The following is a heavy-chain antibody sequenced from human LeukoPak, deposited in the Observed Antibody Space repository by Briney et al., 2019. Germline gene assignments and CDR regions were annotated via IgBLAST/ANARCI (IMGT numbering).Heavy chain of an antibody. V-gene: IGHV1-2*06. CDR1: GYTFTGYY. D-gene: IGHD3-22*01. CDR2: INPNSGGT. CDR3: ARDPTKTYYYDSSGYYYGIDY. Sequence: GASVKVSCEASGYTFTGYYMHWVRQAPGQGLEWMGRINPNSGGTNYAQKFQGRVTMTRDTSISTAYMELSRLRSDDTAVYYCARDPTKTYYYDSSGYYYGIDYWGQGTLVTVSS. J-gene: IGHJ4*02.